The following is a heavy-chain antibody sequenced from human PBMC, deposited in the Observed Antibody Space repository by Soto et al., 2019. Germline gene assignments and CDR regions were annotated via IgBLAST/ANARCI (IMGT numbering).Heavy chain of an antibody. D-gene: IGHD6-13*01. V-gene: IGHV4-59*01. Sequence: XESLSLPCTVSGGSISSYYWSWIRQPPGKGLEWIGYIYYSGSTNYNPSLKSRVTISVDTSKNQFSLKLSSVTAADTAVYYCERAPLDSSWYTGGRFDTWGQGTLVTVS. CDR1: GGSISSYY. CDR2: IYYSGST. J-gene: IGHJ5*02. CDR3: ERAPLDSSWYTGGRFDT.